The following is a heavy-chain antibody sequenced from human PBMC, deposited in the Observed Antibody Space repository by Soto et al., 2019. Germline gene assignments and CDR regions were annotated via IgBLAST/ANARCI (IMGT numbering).Heavy chain of an antibody. V-gene: IGHV3-33*01. CDR2: IWYDGSLK. CDR1: GFAFSRCG. D-gene: IGHD4-4*01. Sequence: QVQLVESGGGVVQPGGSLRLTCAASGFAFSRCGMHWVRQAPGKGLEWVALIWYDGSLKYYSASVKGRFTISRDNSKNTVYLQMNSLRPDDTAVYYCARAEAFQILKPSNWGQGALVTVSS. CDR3: ARAEAFQILKPSN. J-gene: IGHJ4*02.